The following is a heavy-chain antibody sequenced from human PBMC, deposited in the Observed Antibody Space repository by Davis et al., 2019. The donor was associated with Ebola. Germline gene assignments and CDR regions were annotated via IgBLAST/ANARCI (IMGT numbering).Heavy chain of an antibody. CDR2: ISSSSYAI. Sequence: GESLKISCAASGFTFSSYWMHWVRQAPGKGLEWVSDISSSSYAIYYADSVKGRFTISRDNAKNSLYLQMNSLRDDDTAVYYCARYNWNDGNFDFGGQGTLVTVSS. D-gene: IGHD1-1*01. V-gene: IGHV3-48*02. CDR1: GFTFSSYW. J-gene: IGHJ4*02. CDR3: ARYNWNDGNFDF.